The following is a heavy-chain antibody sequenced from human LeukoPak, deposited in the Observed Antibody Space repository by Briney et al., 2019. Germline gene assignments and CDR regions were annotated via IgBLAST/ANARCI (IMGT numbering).Heavy chain of an antibody. CDR2: IYYSGST. CDR3: ARHRAVSVVGNFYFDY. V-gene: IGHV4-39*01. CDR1: GGSISSSNW. D-gene: IGHD1-26*01. J-gene: IGHJ4*02. Sequence: SETLSLTCAVSGGSISSSNWWSWVRPPPGKGLEWIGSIYYSGSTYYNPSLKSRVTISVDTSKNQFSLNLSSVTAADTAVYYCARHRAVSVVGNFYFDYWGQGTLVTVSS.